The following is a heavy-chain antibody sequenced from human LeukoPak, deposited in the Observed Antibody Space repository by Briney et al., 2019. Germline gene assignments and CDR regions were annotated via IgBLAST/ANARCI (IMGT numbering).Heavy chain of an antibody. V-gene: IGHV1-3*04. CDR3: ARDLHGSGSYYNWNWFDP. Sequence: ASVKVSCKASGYTFTSYTMHWVRQAPGQRLEWMGWINTGSGNTKYSQKLQGRVTMTTDTSTSTAYMELRSLRSDDTAVYYCARDLHGSGSYYNWNWFDPWGQGTLVTVSS. CDR1: GYTFTSYT. D-gene: IGHD3-10*01. CDR2: INTGSGNT. J-gene: IGHJ5*02.